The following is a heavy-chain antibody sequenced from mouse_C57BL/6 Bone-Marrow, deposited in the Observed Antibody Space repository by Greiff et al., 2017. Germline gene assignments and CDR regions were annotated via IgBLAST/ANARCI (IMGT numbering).Heavy chain of an antibody. CDR1: GFSLTRYG. V-gene: IGHV2-2*01. CDR3: ARNLRLLRFAY. Sequence: VQLQQSGPGLVQPSQSLSITCTVSGFSLTRYGVHWVRQSPGTGLEWLGVIWSGGSPDYNAAFISRLSISKDNSKSQVFFKMNSLQADDTAIYYCARNLRLLRFAYWGQGTLVTVSA. J-gene: IGHJ3*01. D-gene: IGHD2-3*01. CDR2: IWSGGSP.